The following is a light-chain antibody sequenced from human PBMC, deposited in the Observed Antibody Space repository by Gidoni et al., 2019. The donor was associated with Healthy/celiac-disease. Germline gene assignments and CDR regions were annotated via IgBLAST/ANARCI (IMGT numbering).Light chain of an antibody. Sequence: EIQLTQSPSFLSASVGDRVTITCWASQGISSYLAWYQQKPGKAPKLLIYAASTLQSGVPSSFSGSGSGTEFTLTISSLQPEDFATYYCQQLNSYPLFTFGPGTKVDIK. CDR1: QGISSY. J-gene: IGKJ3*01. V-gene: IGKV1-9*01. CDR2: AAS. CDR3: QQLNSYPLFT.